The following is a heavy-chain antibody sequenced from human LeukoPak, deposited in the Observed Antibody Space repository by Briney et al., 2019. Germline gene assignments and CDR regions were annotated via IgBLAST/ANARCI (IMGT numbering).Heavy chain of an antibody. Sequence: ASVTVSCMASGYTFTGYYMQWVRQAPGEGLEWMGWTNPNSGGTNYEQKFQDRVTMTRDTYTSTADMVLSRLRSDDTAVYYCARSLAGGATEAYWGQGTLVTVSS. CDR2: TNPNSGGT. CDR1: GYTFTGYY. V-gene: IGHV1-2*02. J-gene: IGHJ4*02. CDR3: ARSLAGGATEAY. D-gene: IGHD1-26*01.